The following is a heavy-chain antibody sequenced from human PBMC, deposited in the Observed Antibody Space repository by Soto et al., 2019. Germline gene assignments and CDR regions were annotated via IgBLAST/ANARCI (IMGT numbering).Heavy chain of an antibody. CDR3: ARDLTYYDILTGYERYYGMDV. Sequence: QVQLQESGPGLVKPSETLSLTCTVSGGSISSYYWSWIRQPPGKGLEWIGYIYYSGSTNYNPSLKSRGTISVDTSKNQFALKLRSVTAADTAVYYCARDLTYYDILTGYERYYGMDVWGQGTTVTVS. CDR2: IYYSGST. D-gene: IGHD3-9*01. CDR1: GGSISSYY. J-gene: IGHJ6*02. V-gene: IGHV4-59*01.